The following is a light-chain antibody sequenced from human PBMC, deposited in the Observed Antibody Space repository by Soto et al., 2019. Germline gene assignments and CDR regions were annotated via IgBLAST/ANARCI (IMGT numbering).Light chain of an antibody. CDR1: QSLLHSDGYNY. J-gene: IGKJ4*01. CDR2: LGS. V-gene: IGKV2-28*01. CDR3: MQALQTPLT. Sequence: DIVMTQSPVSLPVTPGEPASITCRSSQSLLHSDGYNYLDWYLQKPGQSPQLLIYLGSNRASGVHDRFSGSGSGIDFTLKISRVEAEDVGVYYCMQALQTPLTFGGGTKVEIK.